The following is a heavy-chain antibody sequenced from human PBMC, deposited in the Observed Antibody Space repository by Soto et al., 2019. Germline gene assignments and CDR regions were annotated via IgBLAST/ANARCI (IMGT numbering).Heavy chain of an antibody. CDR3: ARDLVPAAIPSDYGMDV. CDR2: ISGYNGNT. V-gene: IGHV1-18*04. Sequence: ASVKVSCKASGYTFTGYYMHWVRQAPGQGLEWMGWISGYNGNTNYAQKLQGRVIMTTDTSTNTANMELRSLRSDDTAVYYCARDLVPAAIPSDYGMDVWGQGTTVTVSS. D-gene: IGHD2-2*01. J-gene: IGHJ6*02. CDR1: GYTFTGYY.